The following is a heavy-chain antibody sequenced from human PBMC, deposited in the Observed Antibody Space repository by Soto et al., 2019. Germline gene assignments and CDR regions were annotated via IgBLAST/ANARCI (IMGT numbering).Heavy chain of an antibody. V-gene: IGHV3-13*01. J-gene: IGHJ4*02. CDR1: GFTFSNYA. CDR2: IGAAGDT. Sequence: EVQLVESGGGLVQPGGSLRLSCAASGFTFSNYAMHWVRQPTGKGLEWVSGIGAAGDTYYPGSVKGRFTISRENAKNSLYLQMNSLRAGHTAVYYCAAGGVTSVAQFDYWGQGTLVTVSS. CDR3: AAGGVTSVAQFDY. D-gene: IGHD3-16*01.